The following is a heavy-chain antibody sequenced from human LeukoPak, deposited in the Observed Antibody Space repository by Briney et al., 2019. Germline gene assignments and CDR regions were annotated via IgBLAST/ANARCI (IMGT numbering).Heavy chain of an antibody. D-gene: IGHD5-24*01. CDR3: IRYGYNLLQYSLQ. V-gene: IGHV3-15*07. CDR2: IKCKTDGWTT. CDR1: GFVFTNAW. J-gene: IGHJ1*01. Sequence: GGSLRLSCAASGFVFTNAWMNWVRQAPGKGLEWVGRIKCKTDGWTTDYAAPVKGRFTVSRDDSKSKLYLQINSLKTEDTAMYYCIRYGYNLLQYSLQWGQGPLVTVSS.